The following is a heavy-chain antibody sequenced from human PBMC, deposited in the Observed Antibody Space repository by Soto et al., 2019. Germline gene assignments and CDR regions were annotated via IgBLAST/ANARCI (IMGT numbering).Heavy chain of an antibody. V-gene: IGHV4-30-2*01. CDR1: GGSISSGGYS. J-gene: IGHJ4*02. D-gene: IGHD2-8*02. CDR2: IYHSGST. CDR3: ARDQITGLIDY. Sequence: SETLSLTCAVSGGSISSGGYSWSWIRQPPGKGLEWIGYIYHSGSTYYNPSLKSRVTISVDRSKNQFSLKLTSVTAADTAVYYCARDQITGLIDYRGQGTHVTVSS.